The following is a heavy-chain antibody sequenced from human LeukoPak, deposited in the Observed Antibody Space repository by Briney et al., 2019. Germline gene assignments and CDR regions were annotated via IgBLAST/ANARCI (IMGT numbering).Heavy chain of an antibody. CDR2: INPSGGST. J-gene: IGHJ4*02. V-gene: IGHV1-46*01. D-gene: IGHD3-16*01. Sequence: ASVKVSCKASGYTFTSYYMHWVRQAPGQGLEWMGIINPSGGSTSYAQKFQGRVTMTRDTSTSTVYMELSSLRSEDTAVYYCAKDELGGYFDYWGQGTLVTVSS. CDR1: GYTFTSYY. CDR3: AKDELGGYFDY.